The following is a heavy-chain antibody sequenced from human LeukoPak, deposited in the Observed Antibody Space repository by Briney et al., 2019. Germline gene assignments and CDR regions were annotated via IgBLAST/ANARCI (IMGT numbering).Heavy chain of an antibody. Sequence: GASVKVSCKASGYTFSGYYMHWVRQAPGQGLEWMGWINPNSGGTNYAQKFQGRVTMTRDTPISTAYMELRRLRSDDTAVYYCARGYLYYYDVSGYPFDYWGQGTLVTVSS. CDR3: ARGYLYYYDVSGYPFDY. J-gene: IGHJ4*02. D-gene: IGHD3-22*01. CDR1: GYTFSGYY. V-gene: IGHV1-2*02. CDR2: INPNSGGT.